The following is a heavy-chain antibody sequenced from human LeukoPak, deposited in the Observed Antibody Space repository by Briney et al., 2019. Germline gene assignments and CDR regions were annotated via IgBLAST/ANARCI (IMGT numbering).Heavy chain of an antibody. V-gene: IGHV4-61*02. CDR1: GGSISSGSYY. CDR3: ARDSSLISGWDY. Sequence: PSETLSLTCTVSGGSISSGSYYWSWIRQPAGKGLEWIGRIYTSGSTNYNPSLKSRVTISVDTSKSQFSLKLSSVTAADTAVYYCARDSSLISGWDYWGQGTLVTVSS. D-gene: IGHD6-19*01. CDR2: IYTSGST. J-gene: IGHJ4*02.